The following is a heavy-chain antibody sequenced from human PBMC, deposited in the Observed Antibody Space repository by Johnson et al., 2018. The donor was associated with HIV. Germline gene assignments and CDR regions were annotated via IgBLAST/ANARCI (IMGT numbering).Heavy chain of an antibody. CDR2: ISFAGNNK. CDR3: ARESSDVGDFDI. V-gene: IGHV3-30*03. Sequence: QVQLVESGGGVVQPGRSLRLSCAASGFTFSNFGFHWVRQAPGQGLEWVAAISFAGNNKYYADSVKGRFTISRDNSKNTLYLQMDSLRAEDTAVYYCARESSDVGDFDIWGHGTMVTVSS. J-gene: IGHJ3*02. CDR1: GFTFSNFG. D-gene: IGHD3-10*02.